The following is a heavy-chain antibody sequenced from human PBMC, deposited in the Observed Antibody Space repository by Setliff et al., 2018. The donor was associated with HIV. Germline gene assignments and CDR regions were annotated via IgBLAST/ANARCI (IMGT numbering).Heavy chain of an antibody. J-gene: IGHJ4*02. Sequence: PGGSLRLSCAASGFTFSRYEMNWVRQAPGKGLEWVSYISSSGGTIYYADSVKGRFTISRDNAKKSLYLQMNSLRADDTAVYYCARAFSGYYFDYWGQGTLVTV. CDR1: GFTFSRYE. V-gene: IGHV3-48*03. CDR3: ARAFSGYYFDY. D-gene: IGHD3-3*01. CDR2: ISSSGGTI.